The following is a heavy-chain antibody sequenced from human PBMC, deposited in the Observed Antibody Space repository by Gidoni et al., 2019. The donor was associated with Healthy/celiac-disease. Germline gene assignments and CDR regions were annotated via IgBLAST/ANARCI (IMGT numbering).Heavy chain of an antibody. V-gene: IGHV5-51*01. CDR1: GCSFTSYW. J-gene: IGHJ6*02. D-gene: IGHD2-2*01. CDR3: ARLGVPAAIRNYGMDV. CDR2: IYPGDSDT. Sequence: EVQLVQSGAEVKKPGESLKISCKGSGCSFTSYWIGWVRQMPGKGLEWMGIIYPGDSDTRSSPSFQGQVTISADKSISTAYLQWSSLKASDTAMYYCARLGVPAAIRNYGMDVWGQGTTVTVSS.